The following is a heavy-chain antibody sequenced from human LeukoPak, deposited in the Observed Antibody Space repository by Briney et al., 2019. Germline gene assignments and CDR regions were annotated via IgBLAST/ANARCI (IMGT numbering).Heavy chain of an antibody. CDR3: AKTPRYCSGGSCYSGYLDN. Sequence: PGGSLRLSCVASGFTFSSYAMSWVRQAPGKGLEWVSTISGSGGSTYFADSVKGRFTISRDNSKNTVYLQMNSLRVEDTALYYCAKTPRYCSGGSCYSGYLDNWGQGTRVTVSS. CDR2: ISGSGGST. CDR1: GFTFSSYA. J-gene: IGHJ4*02. D-gene: IGHD2-15*01. V-gene: IGHV3-23*01.